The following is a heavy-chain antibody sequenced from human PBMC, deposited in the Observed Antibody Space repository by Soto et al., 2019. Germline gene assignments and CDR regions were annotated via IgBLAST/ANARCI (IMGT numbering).Heavy chain of an antibody. CDR1: GFTFSNYA. CDR2: ISGGGGTT. J-gene: IGHJ4*02. V-gene: IGHV3-23*01. Sequence: EVQLLESGGGLVQPGGSLRLSCAASGFTFSNYAMSWVRQAPGKGLEWVSAISGGGGTTYYAGSVKGRYTISRDNSKNTLFLQMNSLRAEDTAVYYGAKFFVEKGESSGWPWSFHYWGQGTLVTVSS. CDR3: AKFFVEKGESSGWPWSFHY. D-gene: IGHD6-25*01.